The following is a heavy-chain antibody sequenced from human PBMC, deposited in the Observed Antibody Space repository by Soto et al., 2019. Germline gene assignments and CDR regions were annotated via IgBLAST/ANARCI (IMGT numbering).Heavy chain of an antibody. CDR1: GFTFSSYA. D-gene: IGHD3-3*01. CDR2: ISGSGGST. Sequence: LRLSCAASGFTFSSYAMSWVRQAPGKGLEWVSAISGSGGSTYYADSVKGRFTISRDNSKNTLYLQMNSLRAEDTAVYYCAKDRAANYDFWSGYYRGAGFDIWGQGTMVTVSS. J-gene: IGHJ3*02. V-gene: IGHV3-23*01. CDR3: AKDRAANYDFWSGYYRGAGFDI.